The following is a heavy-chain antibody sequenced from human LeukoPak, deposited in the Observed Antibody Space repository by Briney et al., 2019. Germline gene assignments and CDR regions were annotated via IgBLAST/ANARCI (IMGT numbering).Heavy chain of an antibody. CDR3: ARGPHYHDSSGYSPSYSYAMDV. D-gene: IGHD3-22*01. Sequence: SETLSLTCTVSAGSIISYYWSWIRQPPGKGLEWIGYIYYGGSTNYNPSLRSRVTISVDTSKNQFSLDLRSVTAADTAVYYCARGPHYHDSSGYSPSYSYAMDVWGQGTTVTVSS. V-gene: IGHV4-59*01. J-gene: IGHJ6*02. CDR1: AGSIISYY. CDR2: IYYGGST.